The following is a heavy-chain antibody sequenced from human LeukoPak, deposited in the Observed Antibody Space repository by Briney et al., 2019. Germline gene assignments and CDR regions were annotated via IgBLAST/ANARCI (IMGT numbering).Heavy chain of an antibody. D-gene: IGHD6-13*01. Sequence: GGSLRLSFAASGFTFSIYAMGWVRQAPGKGLEWVSTISGSGDSTYYADSVKGRFTISRDNSKNTLNLQMNSLRAEDTAVYYCAKGRRGYRSSFFDYWGQGTLVTVSS. J-gene: IGHJ4*02. CDR1: GFTFSIYA. V-gene: IGHV3-23*01. CDR2: ISGSGDST. CDR3: AKGRRGYRSSFFDY.